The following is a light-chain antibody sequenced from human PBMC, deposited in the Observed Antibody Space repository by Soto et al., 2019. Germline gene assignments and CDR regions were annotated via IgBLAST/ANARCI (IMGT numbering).Light chain of an antibody. CDR3: SSYSSTTTL. V-gene: IGLV2-14*01. J-gene: IGLJ2*01. Sequence: QSALTQPASVSGSPGQSITISCSGISPDFGVSWYQHFPGKAPKLLIFEVSNRPSGVSTRFSGSKSGNMAFLTISGLQSDDEGLYHCSSYSSTTTLFGGGTKLTVL. CDR2: EVS. CDR1: SPDFGV.